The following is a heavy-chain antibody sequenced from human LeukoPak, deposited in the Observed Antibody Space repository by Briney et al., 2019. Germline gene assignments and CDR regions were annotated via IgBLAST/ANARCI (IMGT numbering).Heavy chain of an antibody. CDR2: INAGNGNT. V-gene: IGHV1-3*01. D-gene: IGHD3-10*01. J-gene: IGHJ5*02. Sequence: GASVKVSCKASGYTFTSYAMHWVRQAPGQRLEWMGWINAGNGNTKYSQKFQGRVTITRDTSASTAYMELSSLRSEDTAVYYCARAVGLLWFGELSPWGQGTLVTVSS. CDR1: GYTFTSYA. CDR3: ARAVGLLWFGELSP.